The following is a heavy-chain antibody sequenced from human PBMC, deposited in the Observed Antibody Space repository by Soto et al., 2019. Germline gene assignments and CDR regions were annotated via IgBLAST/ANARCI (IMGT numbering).Heavy chain of an antibody. V-gene: IGHV3-21*01. CDR2: ITSSSSYI. CDR3: ARGNYYGMDV. Sequence: GGSLRLSCAASGFTFNTYSMNWVRQAPGKGLEWVSSITSSSSYIFYADSVRGRFTISRDNAKNSLYLQMNSLRAEDTAVYYCARGNYYGMDVWGQGTTVTVSS. CDR1: GFTFNTYS. J-gene: IGHJ6*02.